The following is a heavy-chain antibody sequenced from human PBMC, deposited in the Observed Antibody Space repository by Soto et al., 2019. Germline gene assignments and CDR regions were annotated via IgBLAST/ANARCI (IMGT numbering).Heavy chain of an antibody. CDR2: IFHTGST. J-gene: IGHJ4*02. Sequence: PSATLSLTCAVSGASISSGDSYWSWIRQRPGEGLEWIGYIFHTGSTYYNPSLKSRVTISLDSSKNQFSLKLTSATAADTAVYFCASEPYCTSATCFIHFDSWGQGSLVTVSS. D-gene: IGHD2-2*01. V-gene: IGHV4-31*11. CDR1: GASISSGDSY. CDR3: ASEPYCTSATCFIHFDS.